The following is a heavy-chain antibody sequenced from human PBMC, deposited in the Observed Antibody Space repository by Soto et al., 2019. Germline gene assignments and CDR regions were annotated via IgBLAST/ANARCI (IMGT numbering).Heavy chain of an antibody. Sequence: SETLSLTCAVYGGFFSGYYWSWIRQPPGKGLEWIGEINHSGSTNYNPSLKSRVTISVDTPINQFSLELSSVTAADTAVYCCRNRGTYYYCMDVWGQGTTVTVSS. J-gene: IGHJ6*02. V-gene: IGHV4-34*01. D-gene: IGHD3-16*01. CDR2: INHSGST. CDR1: GGFFSGYY. CDR3: RNRGTYYYCMDV.